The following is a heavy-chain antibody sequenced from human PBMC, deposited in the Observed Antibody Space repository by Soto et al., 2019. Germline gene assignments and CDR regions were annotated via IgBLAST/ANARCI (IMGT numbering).Heavy chain of an antibody. CDR2: ISWNSDSV. CDR1: GFTFEDYA. V-gene: IGHV3-9*01. CDR3: AKDGGSGIVINY. J-gene: IGHJ4*02. D-gene: IGHD3-10*01. Sequence: GGSLRLSCAASGFTFEDYAMHWVRQVPGKGLEWVSGISWNSDSVGYADSVKGRFTISRDNAKNSLFLQMNSLRAEDTALYYCAKDGGSGIVINYWGQGTLVTVSS.